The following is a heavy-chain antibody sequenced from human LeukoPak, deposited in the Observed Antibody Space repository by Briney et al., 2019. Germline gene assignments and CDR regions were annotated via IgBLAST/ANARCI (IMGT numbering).Heavy chain of an antibody. CDR2: MYYTGNT. D-gene: IGHD2-2*01. J-gene: IGHJ6*02. CDR1: GDSISSGDYY. Sequence: SETLSLTCTVSGDSISSGDYYWSWIRQPPGRGLEWIGYMYYTGNTYYSSSLKSRVTISLDMLKNHFSLELSSVTAADTAVYYCAREIALSRGGSCNNPVCYVNAMDVWGQGTTVTVSS. CDR3: AREIALSRGGSCNNPVCYVNAMDV. V-gene: IGHV4-30-4*01.